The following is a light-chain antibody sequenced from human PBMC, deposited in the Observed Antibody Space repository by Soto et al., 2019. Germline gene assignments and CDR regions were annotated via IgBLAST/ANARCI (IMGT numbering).Light chain of an antibody. CDR3: CSYAGSYTYV. J-gene: IGLJ1*01. CDR1: SRDVGGYNY. V-gene: IGLV2-11*01. Sequence: QSVLTQPRSVSGSPGQSVTISCTGTSRDVGGYNYVSWYQHHPGKAPKFMIYDVTKRPSGVPDRFSGSKSGNTASLTISGLQAEDEADYYCCSYAGSYTYVFGTGTKLTVL. CDR2: DVT.